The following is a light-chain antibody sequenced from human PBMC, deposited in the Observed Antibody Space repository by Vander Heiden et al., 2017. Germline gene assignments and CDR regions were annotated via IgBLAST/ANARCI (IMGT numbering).Light chain of an antibody. V-gene: IGKV1-39*01. Sequence: IQMTQSPSSLSASVGDRVNITCRTSQSVRDYLNWYQHKPGKPPKLLIYYASSLQSGVPARFSGSGSGTEFTLTITGLQSEDFATYYCQQTDSTPPYTFGQGTKVEVK. CDR2: YAS. J-gene: IGKJ2*01. CDR1: QSVRDY. CDR3: QQTDSTPPYT.